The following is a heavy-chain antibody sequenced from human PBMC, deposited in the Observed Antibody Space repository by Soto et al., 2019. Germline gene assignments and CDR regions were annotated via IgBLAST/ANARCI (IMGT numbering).Heavy chain of an antibody. CDR1: GFTFSSYG. D-gene: IGHD3-10*01. J-gene: IGHJ4*02. V-gene: IGHV3-30*18. Sequence: ESGGGVVQPGRSLRLSCAASGFTFSSYGMHWVRQAPGKGLEWVAVIIYDGSTKYYADSVKGRFTISRDNTKSTLYLQMNSLRAEDTAVYYCAKDRMVAGVRGYFDYWGQGTLVTVSS. CDR2: IIYDGSTK. CDR3: AKDRMVAGVRGYFDY.